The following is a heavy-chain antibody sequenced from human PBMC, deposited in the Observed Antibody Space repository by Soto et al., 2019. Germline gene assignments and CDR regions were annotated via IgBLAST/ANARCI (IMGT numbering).Heavy chain of an antibody. Sequence: ASVKVSCKASGYTFTSYYMHWVRQAPGQGLEWMGIINPNNGSTSYAQKFQGRVTMTTDTSTSTAHMELRSLRSDDTAVYYCATERLAYYFDTSGEDFDYWGQGTLVTVSS. J-gene: IGHJ4*02. CDR3: ATERLAYYFDTSGEDFDY. V-gene: IGHV1-46*01. D-gene: IGHD3-22*01. CDR1: GYTFTSYY. CDR2: INPNNGST.